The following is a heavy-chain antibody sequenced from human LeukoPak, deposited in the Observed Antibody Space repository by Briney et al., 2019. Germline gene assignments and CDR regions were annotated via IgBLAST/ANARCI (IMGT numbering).Heavy chain of an antibody. Sequence: SETLSLTCTVSGGSISSYYWSWIRQPPGKGLEWIGYIYYSGSTNYNPSLKSRVTISVDTSKNQFSLKLSSVTAADTAVYYCARGGITMVRGVPPGFDPWGQGTLVTVSS. D-gene: IGHD3-10*01. CDR1: GGSISSYY. V-gene: IGHV4-59*08. CDR2: IYYSGST. CDR3: ARGGITMVRGVPPGFDP. J-gene: IGHJ5*02.